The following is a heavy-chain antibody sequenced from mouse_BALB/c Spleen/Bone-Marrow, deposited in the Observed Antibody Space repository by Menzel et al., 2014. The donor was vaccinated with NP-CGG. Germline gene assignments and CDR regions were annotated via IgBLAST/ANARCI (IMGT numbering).Heavy chain of an antibody. J-gene: IGHJ2*01. CDR2: ISSGGSYT. CDR3: ARHGITRLLDY. Sequence: EVHLVESGGGLVKPGGSLKLSCAASGFTFSSYAMSWVRQTPEKRLEWVATISSGGSYTYYPDSVKGRFTISRDNAKNTLYLQMSSLWSEDTAMYYCARHGITRLLDYWGQGTTLTVSS. D-gene: IGHD2-4*01. CDR1: GFTFSSYA. V-gene: IGHV5-9-3*01.